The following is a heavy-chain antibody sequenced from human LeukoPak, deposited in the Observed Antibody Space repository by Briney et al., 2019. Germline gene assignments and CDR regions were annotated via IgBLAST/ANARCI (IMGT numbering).Heavy chain of an antibody. CDR1: GYSFTIYW. CDR3: ARRQSGSNPQAFDI. Sequence: GESLKISCKGSGYSFTIYWIGWVRQMPGKGLEWMGLIYPGDSDTRYSPSFQGQVTMSADKSISAAYLQWSSLKASDTAMYYCARRQSGSNPQAFDIWGQGTMVSVSS. J-gene: IGHJ3*02. V-gene: IGHV5-51*01. CDR2: IYPGDSDT. D-gene: IGHD3-10*01.